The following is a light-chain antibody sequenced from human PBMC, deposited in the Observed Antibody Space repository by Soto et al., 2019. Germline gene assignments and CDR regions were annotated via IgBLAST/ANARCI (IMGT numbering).Light chain of an antibody. V-gene: IGLV2-14*01. CDR2: EVS. J-gene: IGLJ1*01. CDR1: SSDVSSYNF. CDR3: SSHTSSSTRYV. Sequence: QSVLTQPASVSGSPGQSITISCTGTSSDVSSYNFVSWYQQHPDKAPKLMIYEVSNRPSGVSNRFSGSKSGNTASLTISGLQAEDEADYYCSSHTSSSTRYVFGTATKLTVL.